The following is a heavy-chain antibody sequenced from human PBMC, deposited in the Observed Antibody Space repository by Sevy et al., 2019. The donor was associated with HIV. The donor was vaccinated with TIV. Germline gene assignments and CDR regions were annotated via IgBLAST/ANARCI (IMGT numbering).Heavy chain of an antibody. J-gene: IGHJ5*02. CDR1: GFIVSSNY. Sequence: GGSLRLSCAASGFIVSSNYMSWVRQAPGKGLEWVSVIYSGGSTYYADSVKGRFTISRDNSKNTVYLQMNSLRAEDTAVYYCARVRSCSGGSCYSGGWFDPWGQGTLVTVSS. CDR2: IYSGGST. CDR3: ARVRSCSGGSCYSGGWFDP. V-gene: IGHV3-53*01. D-gene: IGHD2-15*01.